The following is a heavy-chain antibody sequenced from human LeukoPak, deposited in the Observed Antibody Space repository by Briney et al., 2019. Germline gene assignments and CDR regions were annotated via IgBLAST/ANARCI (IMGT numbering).Heavy chain of an antibody. J-gene: IGHJ4*02. V-gene: IGHV3-30-3*01. CDR1: GFTFSSYA. D-gene: IGHD3-16*02. CDR2: ISYDGSNK. Sequence: GRSLRLSCAASGFTFSSYAMHWVRQAPGKGLEWVAVISYDGSNKYYADSVKGRFTISRDNSKNTLYLQMNSLRAEDTAVYYCARGPAVNRLRLEELSFLDYWGQGTLVTVSS. CDR3: ARGPAVNRLRLEELSFLDY.